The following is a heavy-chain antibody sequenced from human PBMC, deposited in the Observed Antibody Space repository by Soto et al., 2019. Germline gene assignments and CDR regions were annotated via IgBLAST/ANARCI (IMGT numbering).Heavy chain of an antibody. CDR2: ISSGSTNI. CDR3: ARDRNAAGSDY. Sequence: QVQLVESGGGLVKPGGSLRLSCAASGFTFSDFYMSWIRQAPGKGLEWISYISSGSTNIFYADSVKGRFTVSRDNAKNSVYLQMDSVRAEDTAVDYCARDRNAAGSDYWGQGTLVTVSS. J-gene: IGHJ4*02. V-gene: IGHV3-11*01. CDR1: GFTFSDFY. D-gene: IGHD1-1*01.